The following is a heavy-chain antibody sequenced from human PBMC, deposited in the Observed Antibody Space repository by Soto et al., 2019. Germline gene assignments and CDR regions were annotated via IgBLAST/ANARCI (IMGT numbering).Heavy chain of an antibody. J-gene: IGHJ4*02. D-gene: IGHD2-8*01. CDR2: INHSGST. CDR3: ARGPGDIVLMVYAERFDY. Sequence: SETLSLTCAVYGGSFSGYYWSWIRQPPGKGLEWIGEINHSGSTNYNPSLKSRVTISVDTSKNQFSLKLSSVTAADTAVYYCARGPGDIVLMVYAERFDYWGQGTLVTVSS. V-gene: IGHV4-34*01. CDR1: GGSFSGYY.